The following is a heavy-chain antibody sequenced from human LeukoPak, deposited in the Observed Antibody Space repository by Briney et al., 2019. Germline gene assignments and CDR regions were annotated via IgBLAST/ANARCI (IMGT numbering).Heavy chain of an antibody. CDR1: GGSFSGYY. J-gene: IGHJ4*02. Sequence: SETLSLTCAVYGGSFSGYYWSWIRQPPGKGLEWIGEINHSGSTNYNPSLKRRVTMSVDTSKNQFSLKLSSVTAADTAVYYCARERYYYGSGSYNIDYWGQGTLVTVSS. D-gene: IGHD3-10*01. CDR3: ARERYYYGSGSYNIDY. CDR2: INHSGST. V-gene: IGHV4-34*01.